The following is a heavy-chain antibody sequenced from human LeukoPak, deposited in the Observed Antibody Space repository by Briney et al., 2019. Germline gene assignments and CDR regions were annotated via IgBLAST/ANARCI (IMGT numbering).Heavy chain of an antibody. Sequence: ASVKVSXKASGYTFTGYYMHWVRQAPGQGLEWMGRINPNSGGTNYAQKFQGRVTMTRDTSISTAYMELSRLRSDDTAVYYCAGTGIAVAGIRNDYWGQGTLVTVSS. J-gene: IGHJ4*02. V-gene: IGHV1-2*06. D-gene: IGHD6-19*01. CDR2: INPNSGGT. CDR3: AGTGIAVAGIRNDY. CDR1: GYTFTGYY.